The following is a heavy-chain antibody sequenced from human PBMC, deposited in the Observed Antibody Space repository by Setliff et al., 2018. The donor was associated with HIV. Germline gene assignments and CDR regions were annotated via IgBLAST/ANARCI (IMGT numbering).Heavy chain of an antibody. V-gene: IGHV3-11*04. D-gene: IGHD1-26*01. Sequence: SGGSGFTFSDYYMSWVRQAPGKGLEWLSYISSSGTTTYYVDSVKGRFTISRDNANNLVYLQMNSLRVEDTAVYFCARWGSGSYERVFDYWGQGMLVTAPQ. CDR3: ARWGSGSYERVFDY. J-gene: IGHJ4*02. CDR1: GFTFSDYY. CDR2: ISSSGTTT.